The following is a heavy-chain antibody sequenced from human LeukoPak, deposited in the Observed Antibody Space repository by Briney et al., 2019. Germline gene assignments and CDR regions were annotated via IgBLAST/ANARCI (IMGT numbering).Heavy chain of an antibody. CDR2: INPSGGST. Sequence: GASVKVSCKASGYTLTTYYIHWVRQAPGQGLEWMGIINPSGGSTSFVQKFQGRVTMTRDMSTSTVYMELSSLRSEDTAVYYCARSFGASQQYSSSWYYYYMDVWGKGTTVTVSS. J-gene: IGHJ6*03. D-gene: IGHD6-13*01. CDR3: ARSFGASQQYSSSWYYYYMDV. CDR1: GYTLTTYY. V-gene: IGHV1-46*01.